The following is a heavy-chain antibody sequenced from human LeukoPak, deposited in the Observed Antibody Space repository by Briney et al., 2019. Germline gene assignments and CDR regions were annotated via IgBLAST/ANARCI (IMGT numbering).Heavy chain of an antibody. Sequence: GGSLRLSCAASGFTFSDYYMSWIRQAPGKGLEWVSYISSSGSTIYYADSVKGRFTISRDNAKNSLYLQMNSLRAEDTAVYYCARRFWSGYYNWFDPWGQGALVTVSS. D-gene: IGHD3-3*01. V-gene: IGHV3-11*04. CDR1: GFTFSDYY. CDR2: ISSSGSTI. CDR3: ARRFWSGYYNWFDP. J-gene: IGHJ5*02.